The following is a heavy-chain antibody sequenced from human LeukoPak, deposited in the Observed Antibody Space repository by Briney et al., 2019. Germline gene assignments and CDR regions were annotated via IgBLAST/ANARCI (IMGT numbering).Heavy chain of an antibody. D-gene: IGHD6-19*01. Sequence: SETLSLTCTVSGGSISSYYLNWVRQPPGKGLEWIGYIYYSGSTNYNPSLKSRVTISVDTSKTQFSLKLSSVTAAGPAVYYCARGGWYPESFQHWGQGALVTVSS. CDR3: ARGGWYPESFQH. V-gene: IGHV4-59*01. CDR2: IYYSGST. J-gene: IGHJ1*01. CDR1: GGSISSYY.